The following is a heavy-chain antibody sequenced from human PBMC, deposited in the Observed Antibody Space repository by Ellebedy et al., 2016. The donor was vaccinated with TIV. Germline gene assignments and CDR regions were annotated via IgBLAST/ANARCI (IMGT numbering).Heavy chain of an antibody. D-gene: IGHD6-19*01. V-gene: IGHV5-51*01. CDR3: ATSTLAVAALFDY. CDR1: GYYFPNYW. CDR2: IFPGDSDT. J-gene: IGHJ4*02. Sequence: PGGSLRLSCKGSGYYFPNYWIGWVRQMPGKGLEWMGIIFPGDSDTRYSPSFQGQVTISADKSISTAYLQWSSLKASDTAMYYCATSTLAVAALFDYWGQGTLVTVSS.